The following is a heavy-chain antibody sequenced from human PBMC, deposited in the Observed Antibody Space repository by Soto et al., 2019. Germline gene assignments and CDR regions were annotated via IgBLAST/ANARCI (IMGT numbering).Heavy chain of an antibody. CDR2: IYYSGST. V-gene: IGHV4-59*01. Sequence: SETLSLTXTVSVGGSFSSYYWSWIRQPPGKGLEWIGYIYYSGSTNYNPSLKSRLTMSVHTSQNQFSLKVNSVTAADTAVYYCARNRGNYFDYWGQGILVTVSS. J-gene: IGHJ4*02. CDR1: VGGSFSSYY. CDR3: ARNRGNYFDY.